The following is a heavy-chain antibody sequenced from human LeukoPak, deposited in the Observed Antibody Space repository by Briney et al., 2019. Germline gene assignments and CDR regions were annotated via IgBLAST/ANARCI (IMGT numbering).Heavy chain of an antibody. CDR1: GYTFTGYY. Sequence: GTSVKVSCKASGYTFTGYYIHWVRQAPGQGLEWMGWINPNSGGTNYAQKFQGRVTMTRDTSISTAYMELSRLTSDDTALFYCARLSGNYLTHFDYWGQGALVTVSS. V-gene: IGHV1-2*02. J-gene: IGHJ4*02. CDR2: INPNSGGT. CDR3: ARLSGNYLTHFDY. D-gene: IGHD1-26*01.